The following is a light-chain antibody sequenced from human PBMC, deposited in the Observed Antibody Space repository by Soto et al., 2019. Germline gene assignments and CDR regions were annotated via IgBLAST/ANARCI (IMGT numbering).Light chain of an antibody. CDR3: QAWDSSTAFYV. J-gene: IGLJ1*01. CDR1: KLGDKY. CDR2: QDT. Sequence: SSELTQPPSVSVSPGQTANITCSGDKLGDKYACWYQQKPGQSPVLVIYQDTKRPSGIPERFSGSNSGNTATLTISGTQAMDEADYYCQAWDSSTAFYVFGTGTKVTVL. V-gene: IGLV3-1*01.